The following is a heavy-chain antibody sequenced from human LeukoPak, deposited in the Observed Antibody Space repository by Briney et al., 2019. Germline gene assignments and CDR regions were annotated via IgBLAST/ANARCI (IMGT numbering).Heavy chain of an antibody. J-gene: IGHJ4*02. CDR1: GFTFSSYS. Sequence: GGSLRLSCAASGFTFSSYSMNWVRQAPGKGLEWVSSISSSSSYIYYADSVKGRFTISRDNAKNSLYLQMGSLRAEDMAVYFCARAEVDYGDDGGGGYYFDYWGQGTLVTVSS. CDR2: ISSSSSYI. D-gene: IGHD4-17*01. V-gene: IGHV3-21*01. CDR3: ARAEVDYGDDGGGGYYFDY.